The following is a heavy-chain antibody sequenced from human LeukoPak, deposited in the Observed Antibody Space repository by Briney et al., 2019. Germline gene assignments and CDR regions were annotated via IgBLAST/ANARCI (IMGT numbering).Heavy chain of an antibody. D-gene: IGHD2-21*02. Sequence: SETLSLTCAVYGGSFSGYYWSWIRQPPGKGLEWIGEINHSGSTNYNPSLKSRVTISVDTSKNQFSLKLSSVTAADTAVYYCARGSPATAWAYWGQGTLVTVSS. V-gene: IGHV4-34*01. CDR3: ARGSPATAWAY. CDR2: INHSGST. CDR1: GGSFSGYY. J-gene: IGHJ4*02.